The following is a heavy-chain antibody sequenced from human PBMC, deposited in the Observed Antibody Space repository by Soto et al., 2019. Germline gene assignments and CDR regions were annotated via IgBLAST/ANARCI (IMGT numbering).Heavy chain of an antibody. CDR1: GGTFSSYA. V-gene: IGHV1-69*13. CDR2: IIPIFGTA. J-gene: IGHJ6*03. Sequence: ASVKVSCKASGGTFSSYAISWVRQAPGQGLEWMGGIIPIFGTANYAQKFQGRVTITADTAVYYCARGMSTVTTDVSSYYYYYMDVWGKGTTVTVSS. CDR3: YMDV. D-gene: IGHD4-4*01.